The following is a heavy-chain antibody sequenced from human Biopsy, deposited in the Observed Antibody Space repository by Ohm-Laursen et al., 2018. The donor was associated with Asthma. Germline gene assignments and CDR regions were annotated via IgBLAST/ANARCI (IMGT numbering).Heavy chain of an antibody. V-gene: IGHV4-59*07. Sequence: SDTLSLTCTVSGGSISDYYKTWFRQPPGKGLEWIGYIYYSGSTNYNPSLKSRVTISEDTSKNQFPLKLTSVTAADTAVYYCARGVITNWFDPWGQGTLVTVSS. D-gene: IGHD3-16*02. CDR1: GGSISDYY. CDR3: ARGVITNWFDP. CDR2: IYYSGST. J-gene: IGHJ5*02.